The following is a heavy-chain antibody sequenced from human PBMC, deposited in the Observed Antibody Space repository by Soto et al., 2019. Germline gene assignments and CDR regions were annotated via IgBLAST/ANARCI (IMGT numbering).Heavy chain of an antibody. Sequence: ASVKVSCKVSGYTLTELSMHWVRQAPGKGLEWMGGFDPEDGETFYAQKFQGRVTMTEDTSTDTAYMELSSLRAEDTAVYYCARCLGYSGYDEGSDVWGKGTTVTVSS. J-gene: IGHJ6*04. V-gene: IGHV1-24*01. CDR3: ARCLGYSGYDEGSDV. D-gene: IGHD5-12*01. CDR2: FDPEDGET. CDR1: GYTLTELS.